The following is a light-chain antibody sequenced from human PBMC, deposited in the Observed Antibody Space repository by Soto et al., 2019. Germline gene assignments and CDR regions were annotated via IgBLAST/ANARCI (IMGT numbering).Light chain of an antibody. J-gene: IGKJ2*03. Sequence: DVQMTQSPSTLSASAGDRVTITCRASQSISDCLAWYQQKPGKAPKLLIYRASSLERGVPSRFSGNGSGTDFTFAISSLQPDDFATYYCQQYNTSPYSFGQGTKLEI. CDR2: RAS. V-gene: IGKV1-5*03. CDR3: QQYNTSPYS. CDR1: QSISDC.